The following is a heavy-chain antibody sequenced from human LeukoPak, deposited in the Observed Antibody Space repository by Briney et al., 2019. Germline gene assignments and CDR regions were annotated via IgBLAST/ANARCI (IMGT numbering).Heavy chain of an antibody. CDR3: AKDLWGYYDSSGYSG. Sequence: GGSLRLSCAASGFTFSSYAMSWVRQAPGKGLEWVSAISGSGGSTYYADSVKGRFTISRDNSKNTLYLQMNSLRAEDTAVYYCAKDLWGYYDSSGYSGWGQGIMVTVSS. CDR2: ISGSGGST. CDR1: GFTFSSYA. V-gene: IGHV3-23*01. J-gene: IGHJ3*01. D-gene: IGHD3-22*01.